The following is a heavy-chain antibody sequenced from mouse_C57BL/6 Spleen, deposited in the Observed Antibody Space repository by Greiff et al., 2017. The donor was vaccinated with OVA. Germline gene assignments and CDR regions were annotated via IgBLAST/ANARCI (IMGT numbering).Heavy chain of an antibody. CDR3: ARHLGEGGFAY. CDR1: GLPLTSYG. V-gene: IGHV2-6-1*01. CDR2: IWSDGST. D-gene: IGHD3-3*01. Sequence: VKLMESGPGLVAPSQSLSITCTVSGLPLTSYGVHWVRQPPGKGLEWLVVIWSDGSTTYNSALKSRLSISKDNSKSQVFLKMNSLQTDDTAMYYCARHLGEGGFAYWGQGTLVTVSA. J-gene: IGHJ3*01.